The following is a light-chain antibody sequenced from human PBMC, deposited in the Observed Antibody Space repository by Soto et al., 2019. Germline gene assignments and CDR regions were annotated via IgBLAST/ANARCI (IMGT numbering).Light chain of an antibody. V-gene: IGLV4-60*03. CDR2: VESDGTY. CDR1: SGHSTNI. J-gene: IGLJ2*01. Sequence: QLVLTQSSSASASLGSSVRLTCSLSSGHSTNIIAWHQHQPGEAPRYLMKVESDGTYIKGSGVPGRFSGSSSGTDRYLTISNLQSEDEADYYCETWDTDAQVFGGGTQLTVL. CDR3: ETWDTDAQV.